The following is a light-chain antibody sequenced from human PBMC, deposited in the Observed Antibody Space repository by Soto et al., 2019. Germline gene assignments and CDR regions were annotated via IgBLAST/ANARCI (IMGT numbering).Light chain of an antibody. V-gene: IGKV1-9*01. Sequence: DIQLTQSPSFLSASVGDRVTITCRASQDINTYLAWYQQKPGKAPKLLIFAASTLQNGVPSRFSGSGSGTEFTVTMTSLQPEEFATYYCQQRKSYPITFGQGTRREIK. CDR1: QDINTY. CDR3: QQRKSYPIT. J-gene: IGKJ5*01. CDR2: AAS.